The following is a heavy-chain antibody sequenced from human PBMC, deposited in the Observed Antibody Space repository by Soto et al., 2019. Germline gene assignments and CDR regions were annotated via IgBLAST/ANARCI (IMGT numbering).Heavy chain of an antibody. CDR1: GHTFSAYY. CDR2: INPNSGGT. Sequence: QVHLVQSGAEVKKPGASMKVSCKPSGHTFSAYYIHWVRQAPGQGLEWMGWINPNSGGTKYAQNFQGRVTMTRDTSSRTVYMALSRLTSDDTAVYYCARALIRFLDWIPENYYYGMDVWGQGTTVTVSS. V-gene: IGHV1-2*02. CDR3: ARALIRFLDWIPENYYYGMDV. J-gene: IGHJ6*02. D-gene: IGHD3-3*01.